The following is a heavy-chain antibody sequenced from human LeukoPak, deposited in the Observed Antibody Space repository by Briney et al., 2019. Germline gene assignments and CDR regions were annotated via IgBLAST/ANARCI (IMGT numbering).Heavy chain of an antibody. CDR3: GRQYSSSRGFDY. CDR2: IYYSGST. CDR1: GGSISSSSYY. J-gene: IGHJ4*02. V-gene: IGHV4-39*07. Sequence: PSETLSLTCTVSGGSISSSSYYWGWIRQPPGKGLEWIGSIYYSGSTYYNPSLKSRVTISVDTSKNQFSLKLSSVTAADTAVYYCGRQYSSSRGFDYWGQGTLVTVSS. D-gene: IGHD6-6*01.